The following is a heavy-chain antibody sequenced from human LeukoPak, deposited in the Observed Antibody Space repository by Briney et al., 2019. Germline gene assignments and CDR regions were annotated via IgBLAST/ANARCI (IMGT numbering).Heavy chain of an antibody. CDR2: IYYSGST. Sequence: SETLSLTCTVSGGSISSSSYYWGWIRQPPGKGLEWIGSIYYSGSTYYNPSLKSRVTISVDTSKNQFSLKLSSVTAADTAVYYCASSAYYYGSVMGGWFDPWGQGTLVTVSS. CDR1: GGSISSSSYY. V-gene: IGHV4-39*07. CDR3: ASSAYYYGSVMGGWFDP. D-gene: IGHD3-10*01. J-gene: IGHJ5*02.